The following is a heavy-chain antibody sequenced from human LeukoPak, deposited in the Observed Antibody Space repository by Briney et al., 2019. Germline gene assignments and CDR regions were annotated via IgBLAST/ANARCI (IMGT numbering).Heavy chain of an antibody. D-gene: IGHD1-26*01. CDR2: IYTSGST. CDR3: ARVGNSGTYQFDY. Sequence: SGTLSLTCTVSGGSISSGNYYWSWIRQPAGKELGWIGRIYTSGSTNYNPSLKSRVTISGDTSKNQFSLKLSSVTAADTAFYYCARVGNSGTYQFDYWGQGTLVTVSS. J-gene: IGHJ4*02. V-gene: IGHV4-61*02. CDR1: GGSISSGNYY.